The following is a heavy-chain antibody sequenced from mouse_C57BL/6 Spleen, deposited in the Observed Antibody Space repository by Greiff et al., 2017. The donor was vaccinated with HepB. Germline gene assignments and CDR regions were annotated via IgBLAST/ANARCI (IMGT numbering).Heavy chain of an antibody. Sequence: VQLKQPGAELVMPGASVKLSCKASGYTFTSYWMHWVKQRPGQGLEWIGEIDPSDSYTNYNQKFKGKSTLTVDKSSSTAYMQLSSLTSEDSAVYYCARGRFITTDYYAMDYWGQGTSVTVSS. J-gene: IGHJ4*01. D-gene: IGHD1-1*01. CDR3: ARGRFITTDYYAMDY. V-gene: IGHV1-69*01. CDR2: IDPSDSYT. CDR1: GYTFTSYW.